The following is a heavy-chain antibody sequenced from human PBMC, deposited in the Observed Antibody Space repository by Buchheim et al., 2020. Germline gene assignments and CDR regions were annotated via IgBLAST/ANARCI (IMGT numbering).Heavy chain of an antibody. D-gene: IGHD3-9*01. Sequence: QVKLLESGGGVVQPGRSLKLSCLASGFFFREYDMHWVRQIPGKGLEWVTTISSDGIYERYGDSVNGRFIVSRDNPKNTLYLQINGLRPDDTAIYYCVKDGAISDEPFSQSYFQFWGQGTL. J-gene: IGHJ4*02. CDR3: VKDGAISDEPFSQSYFQF. CDR2: ISSDGIYE. V-gene: IGHV3-30*18. CDR1: GFFFREYD.